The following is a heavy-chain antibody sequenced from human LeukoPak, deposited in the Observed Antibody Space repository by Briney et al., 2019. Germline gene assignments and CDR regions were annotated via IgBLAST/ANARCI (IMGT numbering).Heavy chain of an antibody. CDR2: ISGYNANA. J-gene: IGHJ5*02. CDR3: ARVGRGCSSIRCYWEDWFDP. D-gene: IGHD2-2*01. CDR1: GYSFTNYG. V-gene: IGHV1-18*01. Sequence: ASVKVSCKASGYSFTNYGITWIREAPGQGPEWLGWISGYNANAHYAQNVQGRVTLTTDTSTNTAYMELRGLTSDDTATYYCARVGRGCSSIRCYWEDWFDPWGQGTLSSSPQ.